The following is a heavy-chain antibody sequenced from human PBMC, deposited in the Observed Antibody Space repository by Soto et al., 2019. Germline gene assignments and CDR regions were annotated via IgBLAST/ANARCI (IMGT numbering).Heavy chain of an antibody. CDR2: ISYDESNK. CDR3: VKDEGSSRPFDY. CDR1: GFTFRSYG. J-gene: IGHJ4*02. V-gene: IGHV3-30*18. Sequence: GGSLRLSCAASGFTFRSYGMHWVRQAPGKGLEWVAVISYDESNKFYGDSVKGRFTISRDNFRNMLYLQMSSLRAEDTALYYCVKDEGSSRPFDYWGQGTLVTVSS. D-gene: IGHD6-13*01.